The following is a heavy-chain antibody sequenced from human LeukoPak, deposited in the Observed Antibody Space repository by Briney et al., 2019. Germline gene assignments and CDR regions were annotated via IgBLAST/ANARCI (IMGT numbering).Heavy chain of an antibody. D-gene: IGHD6-13*01. CDR3: AGRARRQPPFDY. CDR1: ELTVTSNY. V-gene: IGHV3-66*01. Sequence: PGSSLILSWAAAELTVTSNYMSWVRPPPRDGLEWVSVVYRGASTYYAESVTGRLSTSTDNPTKTLYVQMNSLRPADMAVYYCAGRARRQPPFDYWGQGTPVTVSS. CDR2: VYRGAST. J-gene: IGHJ4*02.